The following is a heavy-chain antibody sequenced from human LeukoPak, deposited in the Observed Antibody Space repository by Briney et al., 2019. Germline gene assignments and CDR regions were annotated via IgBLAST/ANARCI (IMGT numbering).Heavy chain of an antibody. V-gene: IGHV3-23*01. Sequence: PGGSLRLSCAVSGFTFTKYAMTWVRQAPGEGLEWVSAISDSGGSTYYADSVKGRFTISRDNSKNSLYLQINSLRAEDTAVYYCARRSSGWDVDYWGQGALVTVSS. CDR2: ISDSGGST. CDR3: ARRSSGWDVDY. CDR1: GFTFTKYA. D-gene: IGHD6-19*01. J-gene: IGHJ4*02.